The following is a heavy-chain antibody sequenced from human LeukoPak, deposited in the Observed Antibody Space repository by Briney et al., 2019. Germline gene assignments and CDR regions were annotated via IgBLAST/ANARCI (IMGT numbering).Heavy chain of an antibody. V-gene: IGHV3-64D*06. Sequence: GGSLRLSCSASGFTFTSFAMHWVRQALRKGLEYVSAISSSGSNIFYADSVKGRFTISRDNSKSTLYLQMSGLRTDDTAVYYCVRDLRGVEPPPPHQKYWGQGTLVTVSS. CDR3: VRDLRGVEPPPPHQKY. D-gene: IGHD1-14*01. J-gene: IGHJ4*02. CDR1: GFTFTSFA. CDR2: ISSSGSNI.